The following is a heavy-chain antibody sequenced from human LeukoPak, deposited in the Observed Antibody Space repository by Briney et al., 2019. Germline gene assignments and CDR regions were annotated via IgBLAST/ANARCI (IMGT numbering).Heavy chain of an antibody. V-gene: IGHV4-59*01. D-gene: IGHD1-26*01. J-gene: IGHJ6*02. CDR1: GGSISSYY. Sequence: PSETLSLTCTVSGGSISSYYWSWIRQPPGKGLEWIGYIYYSGSTNYNPSLKSRVTISVDTSKNQFSLKLSSVTAADTAVYYCARGRAVGPTAYHYGMDVWGQGTTVTVSS. CDR3: ARGRAVGPTAYHYGMDV. CDR2: IYYSGST.